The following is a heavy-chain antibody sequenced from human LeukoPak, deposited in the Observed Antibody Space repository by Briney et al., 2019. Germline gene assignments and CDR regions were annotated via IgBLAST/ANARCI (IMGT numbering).Heavy chain of an antibody. CDR1: GFTFDDYA. Sequence: QPGRSLRLSCAASGFTFDDYAMHWVRQAPGKGLEWVSGISWNSGSIGYADSVKGRFTISRDNAKNSLYLQMNSLRAEDTALYYCAKGPVRLWQQLQQGFFDYWGQGTLVTVSS. CDR3: AKGPVRLWQQLQQGFFDY. D-gene: IGHD6-13*01. J-gene: IGHJ4*02. V-gene: IGHV3-9*01. CDR2: ISWNSGSI.